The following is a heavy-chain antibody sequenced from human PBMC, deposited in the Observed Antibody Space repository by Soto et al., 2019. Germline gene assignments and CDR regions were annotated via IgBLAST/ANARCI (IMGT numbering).Heavy chain of an antibody. CDR1: GFPFSDYY. CDR2: IGSSSSYT. J-gene: IGHJ4*02. D-gene: IGHD3-9*01. Sequence: QVKLVESGGDLVKPGGSLRLSCAASGFPFSDYYMSWIRQAPGKGLEWVSSIGSSSSYTNYADSVTGRFTISRDNAKNSLYLQMNRLRAEDTAVYYCARRRPTGYYNYWGQGTLVTVSA. CDR3: ARRRPTGYYNY. V-gene: IGHV3-11*05.